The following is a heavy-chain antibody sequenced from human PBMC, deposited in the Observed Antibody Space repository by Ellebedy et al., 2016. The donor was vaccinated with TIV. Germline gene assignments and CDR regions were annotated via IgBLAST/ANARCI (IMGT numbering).Heavy chain of an antibody. CDR2: IKQDGSEK. V-gene: IGHV3-7*01. D-gene: IGHD3-10*01. J-gene: IGHJ6*03. Sequence: GGSLRLSXAASGFTFSSYWMSWVRQAPGKGLAWVANIKQDGSEKYYVDSVKGRFTISRDNAKNSLYLQMNSLRAEDTAVYYCARVGGGSGSYFYYYYYMDVWGKGTTVTVSS. CDR3: ARVGGGSGSYFYYYYYMDV. CDR1: GFTFSSYW.